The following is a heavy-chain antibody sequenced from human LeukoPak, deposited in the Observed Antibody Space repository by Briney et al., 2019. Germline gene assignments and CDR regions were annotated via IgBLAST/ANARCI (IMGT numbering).Heavy chain of an antibody. Sequence: SETLSLTCTVSGGSISTYYWSWIRQPPGEGLEWIGYIYYSGSTNYNPSHKSRVTISVDTSKNQFSLKLSSVTAADTAVYYCARSEDRGVWFDPWGQGTLVTVSS. CDR3: ARSEDRGVWFDP. V-gene: IGHV4-59*08. CDR2: IYYSGST. D-gene: IGHD2-8*01. CDR1: GGSISTYY. J-gene: IGHJ5*02.